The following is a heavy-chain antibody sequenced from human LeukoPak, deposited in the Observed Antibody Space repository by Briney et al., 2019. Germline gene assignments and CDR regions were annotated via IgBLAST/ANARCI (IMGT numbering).Heavy chain of an antibody. J-gene: IGHJ4*02. CDR1: GYTFTSYD. D-gene: IGHD5-18*01. CDR2: MNPNSGNT. CDR3: ARVSGYSYATFDY. V-gene: IGHV1-8*03. Sequence: ASVKVSCKASGYTFTSYDINWVRLATGQGLEWMGWMNPNSGNTGYAQKFQGRVTITRNTSISTAYMELSSLRSEDTAVYYCARVSGYSYATFDYWGQGTLVTVSP.